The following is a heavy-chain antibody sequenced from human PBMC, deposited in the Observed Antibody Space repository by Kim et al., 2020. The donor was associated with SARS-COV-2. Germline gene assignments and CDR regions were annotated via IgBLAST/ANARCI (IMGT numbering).Heavy chain of an antibody. Sequence: GGSLRLSCTASGFIFSSYAMSWVRQAPGKGLEWVSAISGSGGSAYYADSVKGRFTISRDNSKNTLYLQMNSLRAEDTAVYYCAKESYYCSSTSCYIDYWGQGTLVTVSS. CDR3: AKESYYCSSTSCYIDY. D-gene: IGHD2-2*02. V-gene: IGHV3-23*01. CDR2: ISGSGGSA. J-gene: IGHJ4*02. CDR1: GFIFSSYA.